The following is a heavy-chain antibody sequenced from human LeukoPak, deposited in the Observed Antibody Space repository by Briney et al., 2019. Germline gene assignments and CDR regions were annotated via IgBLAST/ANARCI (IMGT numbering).Heavy chain of an antibody. V-gene: IGHV1-58*01. D-gene: IGHD5-18*01. Sequence: SVKVSFKASGFTFTSSAVQWVRQARGRRLEWIGWIIVGSGNTNYAQMFQGGVTITRDMSTSTAYMELSSLRSEDTAVYYCAAPSRIQLDYWGQGTLVTVSS. CDR2: IIVGSGNT. CDR3: AAPSRIQLDY. J-gene: IGHJ4*02. CDR1: GFTFTSSA.